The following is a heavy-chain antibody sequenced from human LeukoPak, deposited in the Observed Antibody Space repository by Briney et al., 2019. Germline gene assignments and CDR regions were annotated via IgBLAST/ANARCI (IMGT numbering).Heavy chain of an antibody. Sequence: GGSLRLSCAASGFTFSSYGMHWVRQAPGKGLEWVAVIWYDGSNKYYADSVKGRFTISRDNSKNTLYLQMNSLRAEDTAVYYCAKDSSSWYTGKLNYFDYWGQGTLVTVSS. CDR1: GFTFSSYG. CDR3: AKDSSSWYTGKLNYFDY. J-gene: IGHJ4*02. V-gene: IGHV3-30*02. D-gene: IGHD6-13*01. CDR2: IWYDGSNK.